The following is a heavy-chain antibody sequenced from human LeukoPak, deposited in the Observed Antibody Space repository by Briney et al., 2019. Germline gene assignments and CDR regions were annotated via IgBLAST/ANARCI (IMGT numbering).Heavy chain of an antibody. Sequence: PSETLSLTCTVSGGSISSYYWSWIRQPAGKGLEWIGRIYTSGSTNYNPSLKSRVTMSVDTSKNQFSLKLSSVTAADTAVYYCARTYIVLMVYEEYNWFDPWGQGTLVTVSS. D-gene: IGHD2-8*01. V-gene: IGHV4-4*07. J-gene: IGHJ5*02. CDR3: ARTYIVLMVYEEYNWFDP. CDR1: GGSISSYY. CDR2: IYTSGST.